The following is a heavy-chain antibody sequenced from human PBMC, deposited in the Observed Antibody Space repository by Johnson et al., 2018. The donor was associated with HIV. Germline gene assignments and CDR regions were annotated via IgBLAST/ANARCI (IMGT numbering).Heavy chain of an antibody. CDR1: GFTFSDHY. Sequence: QVLLVESGGGLVQPGGSLRLSCEASGFTFSDHYMDWIRQAPGKGLEWISYISSSCTTIYYTDSVTGRFTISRDNAKNSLYLQLNSLRAEDTSLYYCAKTTRGNWGSCFDIWGQGTMVTVSS. CDR3: AKTTRGNWGSCFDI. J-gene: IGHJ3*02. CDR2: ISSSCTTI. D-gene: IGHD7-27*01. V-gene: IGHV3-11*04.